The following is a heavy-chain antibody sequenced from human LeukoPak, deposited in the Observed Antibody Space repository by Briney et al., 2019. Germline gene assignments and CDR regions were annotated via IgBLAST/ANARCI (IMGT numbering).Heavy chain of an antibody. CDR1: GGSFSGYY. V-gene: IGHV4-34*01. Sequence: SETLSLTCAVYGGSFSGYYWSWIRQPPGKGLEWIGEINHSGSTNYNPSLKSRVTISVGTSKNQFSLKLSSVTAADTAVYYCARGGGWFDPWGQGTLVTVSS. J-gene: IGHJ5*02. CDR3: ARGGGWFDP. CDR2: INHSGST.